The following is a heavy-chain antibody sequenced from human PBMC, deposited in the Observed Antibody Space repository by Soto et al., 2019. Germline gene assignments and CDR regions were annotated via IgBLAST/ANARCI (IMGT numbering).Heavy chain of an antibody. D-gene: IGHD4-4*01. J-gene: IGHJ5*02. CDR3: ARDGSDYSTSEHYDP. Sequence: QVQLVQSGAEVKKPGSSVKVSCKVTGGTHSSYAITWVRQAPGQGLEWMGGIIPIFGTRDYAQKFQGRVTMTADPSTSTAYLALSCLTSDDTAVYYCARDGSDYSTSEHYDPWGQGTLVTGTS. V-gene: IGHV1-69*01. CDR1: GGTHSSYA. CDR2: IIPIFGTR.